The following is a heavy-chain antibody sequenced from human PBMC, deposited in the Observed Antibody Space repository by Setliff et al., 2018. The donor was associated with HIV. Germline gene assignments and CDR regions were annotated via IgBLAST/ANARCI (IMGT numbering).Heavy chain of an antibody. CDR1: GASVSTTGYY. V-gene: IGHV4-39*02. Sequence: LSLTCTVSGASVSTTGYYWGWLRLSPGKGLQWIGTTFYSGSTYYNPSLKSRVTISLDTSNNDFSLTLTSVTAADTALYFCATYLSDNYLDGAFDIWGRGTMVTVSS. D-gene: IGHD3-3*01. J-gene: IGHJ3*02. CDR3: ATYLSDNYLDGAFDI. CDR2: TFYSGST.